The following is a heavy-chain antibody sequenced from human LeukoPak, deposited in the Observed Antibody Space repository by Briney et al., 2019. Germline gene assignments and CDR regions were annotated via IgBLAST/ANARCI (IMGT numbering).Heavy chain of an antibody. CDR1: GGSISSYY. CDR2: IYYSGST. CDR3: ASGTNPDAFDI. Sequence: SETLSLTCAVSGGSISSYYWSWIRQPPGKGLEWIGYIYYSGSTNYNPSLKSRVTISVDTSRNQFSLKLSSVTAAATAVYYCASGTNPDAFDIWGQGTMVTVSS. V-gene: IGHV4-59*01. J-gene: IGHJ3*02. D-gene: IGHD1-26*01.